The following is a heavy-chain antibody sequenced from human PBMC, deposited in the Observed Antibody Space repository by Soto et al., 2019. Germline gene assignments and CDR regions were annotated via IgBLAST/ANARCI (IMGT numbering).Heavy chain of an antibody. CDR2: ISSSSSVI. V-gene: IGHV3-48*01. CDR1: GFILSDCA. CDR3: ARDLSWGSNWYYYMDV. Sequence: EVQLVESGGGLVQPGGSLRLSCATSGFILSDCAMNWVRQAPGKGLEWVSYISSSSSVIDYADSVKGRFTVSRDNARNSLYLKMNSLRAEDTDVYYCARDLSWGSNWYYYMDVWGKGTTVTVSS. D-gene: IGHD7-27*01. J-gene: IGHJ6*03.